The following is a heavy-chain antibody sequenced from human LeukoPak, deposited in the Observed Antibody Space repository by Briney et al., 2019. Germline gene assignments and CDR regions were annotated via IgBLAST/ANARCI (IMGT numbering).Heavy chain of an antibody. J-gene: IGHJ3*02. CDR2: IYYSGSI. D-gene: IGHD6-13*01. CDR1: VGSISPYY. V-gene: IGHV4-59*01. Sequence: SETLSLTCTVSVGSISPYYWSWIRQPPGKGLEWIGYIYYSGSINSNPSLKSRVTISVDTSKNQFSLKLSSVTAADTAVYYCARVLVSGAFDIWGQGTMVTVSS. CDR3: ARVLVSGAFDI.